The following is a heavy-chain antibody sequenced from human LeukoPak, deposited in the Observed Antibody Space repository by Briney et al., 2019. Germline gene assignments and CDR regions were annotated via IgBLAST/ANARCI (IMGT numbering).Heavy chain of an antibody. V-gene: IGHV3-48*04. D-gene: IGHD7-27*01. J-gene: IGHJ5*01. CDR1: GFTFSGFS. CDR3: ARVLGLKGFDS. CDR2: ISSSSSTI. Sequence: GGSLRLSCAASGFTFSGFSMNWVRQAPGKGLEWISYISSSSSTIYYADSVKGRFTISRDNARNSLYLQMNSLRTEDTAVYYCARVLGLKGFDSWGQGTMVTVSS.